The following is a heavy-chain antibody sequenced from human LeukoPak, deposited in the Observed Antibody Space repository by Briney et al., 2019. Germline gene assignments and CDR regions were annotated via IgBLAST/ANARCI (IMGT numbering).Heavy chain of an antibody. J-gene: IGHJ4*02. D-gene: IGHD3-3*01. V-gene: IGHV1-2*02. CDR3: AREGVIKSFDY. CDR2: INPNSGDT. CDR1: GYTFTGYY. Sequence: ASVKVSCKASGYTFTGYYMHWVRQAPGQELEWMGWINPNSGDTSYAQKFQGRVTMTRDTSISTAYMDLSRLRSDDTAVYYCAREGVIKSFDYWGQGTLVTVSS.